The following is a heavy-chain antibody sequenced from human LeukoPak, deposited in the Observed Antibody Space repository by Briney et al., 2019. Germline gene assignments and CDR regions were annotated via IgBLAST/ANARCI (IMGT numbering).Heavy chain of an antibody. CDR2: INHSGST. Sequence: SETLSLTCAVYGGSFSGYYWSWIRQPPGKGLGWIGEINHSGSTNYNPSLKSRVTISVDTSKNQFSLKLSSVTAADTAVYYCARRIYSGYDYGAFDIWGQGTMVTVSS. CDR3: ARRIYSGYDYGAFDI. D-gene: IGHD5-12*01. CDR1: GGSFSGYY. J-gene: IGHJ3*02. V-gene: IGHV4-34*01.